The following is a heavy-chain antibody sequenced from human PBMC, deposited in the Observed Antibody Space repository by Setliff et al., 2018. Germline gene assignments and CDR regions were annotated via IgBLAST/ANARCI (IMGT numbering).Heavy chain of an antibody. Sequence: SETLSLTCSVSGDSMSFSYWSWIWQPPGKGLEWIGYIYYSGSTDSHPSLKSRVSISIDTSKNQFSLNVRSVTAADTAIYYCAKGRGEMDSWGQGILVTVSS. V-gene: IGHV4-59*01. CDR1: GDSMSFSY. J-gene: IGHJ4*02. D-gene: IGHD3-10*01. CDR3: AKGRGEMDS. CDR2: IYYSGST.